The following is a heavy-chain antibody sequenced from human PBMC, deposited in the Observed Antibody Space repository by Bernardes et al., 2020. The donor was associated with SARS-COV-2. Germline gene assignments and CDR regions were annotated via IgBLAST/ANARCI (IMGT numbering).Heavy chain of an antibody. D-gene: IGHD1-1*01. CDR1: GFTTGNYW. CDR3: AGASSFWNYFTY. CDR2: IKADGSES. Sequence: GSLRLSCAVSGFTTGNYWVNWVRQPPGKGLEWVANIKADGSESFYVDSLRGRFTISRDNTENSFYLEMDSLRAEDTAVYYCAGASSFWNYFTYWGQGNLVTVSS. V-gene: IGHV3-7*01. J-gene: IGHJ4*02.